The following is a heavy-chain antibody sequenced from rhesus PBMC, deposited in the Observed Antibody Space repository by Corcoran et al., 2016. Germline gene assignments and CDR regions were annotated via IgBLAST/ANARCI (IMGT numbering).Heavy chain of an antibody. J-gene: IGHJ4*01. CDR3: ARGGGVDTATVRSFDY. CDR1: GFSLSTSGMG. V-gene: IGHV2-174*01. D-gene: IGHD5-12*01. Sequence: QVTLKESGPALVKPTQTLTLTCTFSGFSLSTSGMGVDWIRQPPGKALEWLALIYRDYDKYYNTSQRSRLPISKEPSKNQIVLRMTNKDPVDTATYCWARGGGVDTATVRSFDYWGQGVLVTVSS. CDR2: IYRDYDK.